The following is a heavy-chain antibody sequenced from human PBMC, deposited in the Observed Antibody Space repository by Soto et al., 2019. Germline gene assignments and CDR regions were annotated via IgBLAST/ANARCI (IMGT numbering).Heavy chain of an antibody. J-gene: IGHJ4*02. CDR3: AKARCSTANCYVPEY. V-gene: IGHV3-23*01. CDR2: ISGSAGSSGP. CDR1: GFTFSTYT. D-gene: IGHD2-2*01. Sequence: GGSLRLSCVASGFTFSTYTMSWVRQAPGKGLEWVSVISGSAGSSGPSYADSVQGRFSISRDKARNTLYLQMNSLRGEDTAMYYCAKARCSTANCYVPEYWGQGTRVTVSS.